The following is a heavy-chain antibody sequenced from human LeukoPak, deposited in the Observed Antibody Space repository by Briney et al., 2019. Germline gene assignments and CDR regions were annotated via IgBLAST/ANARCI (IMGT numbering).Heavy chain of an antibody. CDR1: GGSISSSSYF. Sequence: SETLSLTCTVSGGSISSSSYFWGWIRQPPGKGLEWIGEINHSGSTNYNPSLKSRVAISVDTSKNQFSLKLSSVTAADTAVYYCARGGAYYGSGTYYYYYGMDVWGQGTTVTVSS. CDR2: INHSGST. V-gene: IGHV4-39*07. D-gene: IGHD3-10*01. CDR3: ARGGAYYGSGTYYYYYGMDV. J-gene: IGHJ6*02.